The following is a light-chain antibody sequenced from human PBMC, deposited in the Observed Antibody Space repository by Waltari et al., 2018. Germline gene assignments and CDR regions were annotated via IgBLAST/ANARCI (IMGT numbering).Light chain of an antibody. CDR2: GAS. V-gene: IGKV3-15*01. CDR3: QQYNKWPT. J-gene: IGKJ4*01. Sequence: EIVMTQSPATLSVSPGERATLSCRASQSVSIDLVWYQQKPGQAPMLLIYGASTRATGVPARFSGSGSGTDFTLTISSLQSEDVAIYYCQQYNKWPTFGGGTKVDIK. CDR1: QSVSID.